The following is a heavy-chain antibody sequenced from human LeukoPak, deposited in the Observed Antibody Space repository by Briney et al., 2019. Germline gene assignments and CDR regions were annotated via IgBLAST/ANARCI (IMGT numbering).Heavy chain of an antibody. Sequence: GGSLRLSCAASGFTFSSYGMHWVRQAPGKGLEWVAVISYDGSNKYYADSVKGRFTISRDNSKNTLYLQMNSLRAEDTAVYYCAKVDPDYDYYYYGMDVWGQGTTVTVSS. V-gene: IGHV3-30*18. D-gene: IGHD3-22*01. CDR2: ISYDGSNK. J-gene: IGHJ6*02. CDR3: AKVDPDYDYYYYGMDV. CDR1: GFTFSSYG.